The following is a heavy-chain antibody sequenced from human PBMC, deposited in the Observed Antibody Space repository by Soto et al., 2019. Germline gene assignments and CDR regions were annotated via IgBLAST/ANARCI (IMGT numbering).Heavy chain of an antibody. CDR3: ARSIVVVTALDY. CDR2: INAGNTNT. CDR1: GYILTIYA. V-gene: IGHV1-3*01. J-gene: IGHJ4*02. Sequence: ASVKVSCKASGYILTIYAMHWVRQAPGQRLEWMGWINAGNTNTKYSQKFQGRVTITRDTSASTAYMELSSLRSEDTAVYYCARSIVVVTALDYWGQGTLVTVSS. D-gene: IGHD2-21*02.